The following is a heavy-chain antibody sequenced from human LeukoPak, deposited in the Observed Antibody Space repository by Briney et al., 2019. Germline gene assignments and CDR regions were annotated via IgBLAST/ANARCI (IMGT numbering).Heavy chain of an antibody. J-gene: IGHJ6*02. D-gene: IGHD6-13*01. CDR3: AKDIRYSSSWYLDYYGMDV. Sequence: SETLSLTCTVSGGSISSSSYYWGWIRQPPGKGLEWVGSIYYSGSTYYNPSLKSRVTISVDTSKNQFSLKLSSVTAADTALYYCAKDIRYSSSWYLDYYGMDVWGQGTTVTVSS. CDR2: IYYSGST. V-gene: IGHV4-39*07. CDR1: GGSISSSSYY.